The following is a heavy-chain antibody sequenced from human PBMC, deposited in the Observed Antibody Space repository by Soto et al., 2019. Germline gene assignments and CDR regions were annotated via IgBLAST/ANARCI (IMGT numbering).Heavy chain of an antibody. CDR2: IYYSGST. J-gene: IGHJ6*03. CDR1: GGSISSYY. D-gene: IGHD2-21*01. Sequence: TSETLPLTWTVAGGSISSYYWSWIRQPPGKGLEWIGYIYYSGSTNYNPSLKSRVTISVDTSKNQFSLKLSSVTAADTAVYYCATDRGRVINSEMIINANHMGVWGKGTTVTVS. V-gene: IGHV4-59*12. CDR3: ATDRGRVINSEMIINANHMGV.